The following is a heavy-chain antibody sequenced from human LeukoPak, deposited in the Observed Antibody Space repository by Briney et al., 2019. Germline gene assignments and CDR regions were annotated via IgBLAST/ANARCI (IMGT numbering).Heavy chain of an antibody. Sequence: QPGGSLRLSCAASGFTVITNYMSWVRQAPGKGLEWVSVIYSGGSTYYADSAKGRFTVSRDNSKNTVYLQMNSLRAEDTAVYYCARDRRAPGGMDVWGQGTTVTVSS. D-gene: IGHD7-27*01. CDR1: GFTVITNY. CDR3: ARDRRAPGGMDV. J-gene: IGHJ6*02. V-gene: IGHV3-53*01. CDR2: IYSGGST.